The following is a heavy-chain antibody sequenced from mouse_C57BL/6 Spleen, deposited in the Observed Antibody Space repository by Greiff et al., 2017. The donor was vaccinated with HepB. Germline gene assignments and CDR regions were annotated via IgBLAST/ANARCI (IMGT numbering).Heavy chain of an antibody. J-gene: IGHJ2*01. V-gene: IGHV1-81*01. CDR1: GYTFTSYG. D-gene: IGHD2-2*01. CDR2: IYPRSGNT. Sequence: VQLQQSGAELARPGASVKLSCKASGYTFTSYGISWVKQRTGQGLEWIGEIYPRSGNTYYNEKFKGKATLTADKSSSTAYMELRSLTSEDSAVYFCARYGYIYFDYWGQGTTLTVSS. CDR3: ARYGYIYFDY.